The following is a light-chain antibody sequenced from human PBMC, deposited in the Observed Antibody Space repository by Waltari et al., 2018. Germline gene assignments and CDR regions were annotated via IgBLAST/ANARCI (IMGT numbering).Light chain of an antibody. Sequence: EIVLTQSPGTLSLSPGDRATLPCRASQSVSSNYLAWYQQKPGQAPRLLIYGASSRATGIPDRFSGSGSGTDFTLTISILEPEDFAVYYCQQYGSSQFTFGPGTKVDIK. V-gene: IGKV3-20*01. CDR2: GAS. CDR3: QQYGSSQFT. J-gene: IGKJ3*01. CDR1: QSVSSNY.